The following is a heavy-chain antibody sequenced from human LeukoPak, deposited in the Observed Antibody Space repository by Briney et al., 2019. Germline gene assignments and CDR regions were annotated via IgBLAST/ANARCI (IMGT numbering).Heavy chain of an antibody. J-gene: IGHJ4*02. D-gene: IGHD5-12*01. CDR2: IYYDGST. CDR1: GGSISSYY. CDR3: AREGYSGYDFRY. V-gene: IGHV4-59*01. Sequence: SETLSLTRIVSGGSISSYYWSWIRQPPGKGLEWIGYIYYDGSTNYNPSLKSRVTISVDTSKNQFSLKLSSVTAADTAVYYCAREGYSGYDFRYWGQGTLVTVSS.